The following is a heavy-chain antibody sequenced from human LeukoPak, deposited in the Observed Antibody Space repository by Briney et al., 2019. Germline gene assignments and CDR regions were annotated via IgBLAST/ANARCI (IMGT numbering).Heavy chain of an antibody. J-gene: IGHJ6*03. CDR3: ARGGHDYNFYYYYMDV. CDR2: MNPISGNT. D-gene: IGHD4-11*01. V-gene: IGHV1-8*01. CDR1: GYTFTSYD. Sequence: ASVKVSCKASGYTFTSYDINWVRQATGQGLEWMGWMNPISGNTGYAQKFQGRVTMTRNTSISTAYMELSSLRSEDTAVYYCARGGHDYNFYYYYMDVWGKGTTVTVSS.